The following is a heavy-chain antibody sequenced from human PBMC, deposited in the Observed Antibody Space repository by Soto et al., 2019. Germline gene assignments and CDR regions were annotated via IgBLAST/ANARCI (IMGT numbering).Heavy chain of an antibody. CDR1: GYTFTENY. D-gene: IGHD3-10*01. J-gene: IGHJ4*02. V-gene: IGHV1-2*02. CDR3: ARYPRRFGQCFFDY. CDR2: INPKSGDT. Sequence: VASVKVSCKASGYTFTENYIHWVRQAPGQGLEWMGWINPKSGDTNYAQKFQGGVTMTRDTSISTVDMELSRLRSDDTAIYYCARYPRRFGQCFFDYRGQGTLVTVSS.